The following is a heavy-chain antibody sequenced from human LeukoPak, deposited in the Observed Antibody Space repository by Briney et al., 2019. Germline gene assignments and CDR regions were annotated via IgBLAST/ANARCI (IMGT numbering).Heavy chain of an antibody. CDR3: ARDSRLLWFGELLG. D-gene: IGHD3-10*01. Sequence: GGSLRLSCAASGFTFSNYSMNWVRQAPGKGLEWVSSISSSSSYIYYADSVKGRFTISRDNAKNPLYLQMNSLRAEDTAVYYCARDSRLLWFGELLGWGQGTLVTVSS. J-gene: IGHJ4*02. CDR1: GFTFSNYS. CDR2: ISSSSSYI. V-gene: IGHV3-21*01.